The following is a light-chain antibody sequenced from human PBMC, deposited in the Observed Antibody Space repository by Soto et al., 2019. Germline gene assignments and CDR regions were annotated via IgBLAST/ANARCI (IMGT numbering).Light chain of an antibody. J-gene: IGKJ4*01. Sequence: EIVMTQSPATLSVSPGERATLSCRASQSVSSDLAWYQQKPGQAPRLLIYGASTRATSIAARFSGSGSGTXFTLTITSLQSEDFAVYYCQQYNSWPPTFGGGTKVEIK. CDR2: GAS. CDR3: QQYNSWPPT. V-gene: IGKV3-15*01. CDR1: QSVSSD.